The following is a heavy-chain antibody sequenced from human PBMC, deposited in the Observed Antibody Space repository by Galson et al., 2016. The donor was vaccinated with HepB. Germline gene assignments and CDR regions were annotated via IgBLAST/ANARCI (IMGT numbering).Heavy chain of an antibody. J-gene: IGHJ4*02. D-gene: IGHD3-10*01. V-gene: IGHV3-7*01. CDR3: SREMTGSYFD. Sequence: SLRLSCAASGFTFNAHWMNWVRQAPGKGLEWVANIRGDGIVGYYAESGRGRFTISRDNAKNSLYLQMNGLRVDETAVYYCSREMTGSYFDWGQGTLVTVSS. CDR2: IRGDGIVG. CDR1: GFTFNAHW.